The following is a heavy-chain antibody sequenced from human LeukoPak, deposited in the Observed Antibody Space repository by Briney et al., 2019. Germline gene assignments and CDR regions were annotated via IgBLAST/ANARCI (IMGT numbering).Heavy chain of an antibody. Sequence: GGSLRLSCEASGFTFISYFMSWVRQAPGKGLEWVATIIGSGRTTNYPDAVKGRFTISRANSKNSLYLQMSSLIVDDTAVYYCVREGRGIVGASAYWGRGTLVAVSS. D-gene: IGHD1-26*01. V-gene: IGHV3-23*01. CDR3: VREGRGIVGASAY. J-gene: IGHJ4*02. CDR2: IIGSGRTT. CDR1: GFTFISYF.